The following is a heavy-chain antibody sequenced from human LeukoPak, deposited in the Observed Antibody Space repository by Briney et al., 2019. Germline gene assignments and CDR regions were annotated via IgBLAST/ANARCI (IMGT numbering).Heavy chain of an antibody. D-gene: IGHD1-1*01. V-gene: IGHV1-46*01. J-gene: IGHJ5*02. CDR2: INPTGDYT. Sequence: GASVKASRKTSGDTFTRNWMHWIRQGPGQGLEWMGVINPTGDYTMYAQKFQGRVIVTRDMSSNTDYMELGSLRSDDTAVYYCARDHSIDDKSWWLDPWGQGTLVTVSS. CDR1: GDTFTRNW. CDR3: ARDHSIDDKSWWLDP.